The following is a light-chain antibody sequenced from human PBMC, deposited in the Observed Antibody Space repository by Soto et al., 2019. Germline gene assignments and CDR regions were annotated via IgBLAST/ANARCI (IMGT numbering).Light chain of an antibody. CDR2: GAS. J-gene: IGKJ2*01. CDR3: QHYNNWPYT. CDR1: QSISNY. V-gene: IGKV3-15*01. Sequence: EIVMTQSPATLSVSPGERATLSCRASQSISNYLAWYQQKPGQAPRLLIYGASTRATGIPARFSGSGSGTEFTLTISSLQSEDFAVYYCQHYNNWPYTFGQGTKLEIK.